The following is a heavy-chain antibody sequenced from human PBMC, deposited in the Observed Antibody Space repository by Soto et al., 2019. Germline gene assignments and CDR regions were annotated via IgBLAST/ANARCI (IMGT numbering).Heavy chain of an antibody. CDR1: GGSITSGGYY. CDR3: ARGIWVRGTIGSNWFDP. Sequence: SETLSLTCSVSGGSITSGGYYWNWIRQHPGKGLEWIGYIYYGGITYYNPSLKSRITISVDTSKNQFSLKLSSATAADTAMYYCARGIWVRGTIGSNWFDPWGQGTLVTVS. CDR2: IYYGGIT. J-gene: IGHJ5*02. D-gene: IGHD3-10*01. V-gene: IGHV4-31*03.